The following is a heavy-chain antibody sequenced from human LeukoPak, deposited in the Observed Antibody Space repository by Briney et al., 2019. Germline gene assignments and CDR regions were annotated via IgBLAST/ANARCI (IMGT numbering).Heavy chain of an antibody. CDR3: AALRNNWFDP. CDR1: GGSISSYY. J-gene: IGHJ5*02. Sequence: SETLSLTCTVSGGSISSYYWSWIRQPPGKGLEWIGYFYYSGSTNYNPSLKSRVTISVDTSKNQFSLKLSSVTAADTAFYYYAALRNNWFDPWGQGTLVTVSS. CDR2: FYYSGST. V-gene: IGHV4-59*08.